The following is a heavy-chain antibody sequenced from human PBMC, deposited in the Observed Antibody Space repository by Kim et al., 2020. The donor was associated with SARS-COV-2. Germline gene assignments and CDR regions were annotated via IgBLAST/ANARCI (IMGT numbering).Heavy chain of an antibody. CDR1: GFTFSSYG. Sequence: GGSLRLSCAASGFTFSSYGMHWVRQAPGKGLEWVAVIWYDGSNKYYADSVKGRFTISRDNSKNTLYLQMNSLRAEDTAVYYCAKEFVCHGVGKCGAACYWWYLDYWGQGTLVTVSS. D-gene: IGHD2-21*02. CDR3: AKEFVCHGVGKCGAACYWWYLDY. CDR2: IWYDGSNK. V-gene: IGHV3-30*02. J-gene: IGHJ4*02.